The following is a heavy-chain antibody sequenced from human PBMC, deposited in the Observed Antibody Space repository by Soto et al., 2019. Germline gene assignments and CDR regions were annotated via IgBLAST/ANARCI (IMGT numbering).Heavy chain of an antibody. CDR3: ATSVDTAMAPIDY. J-gene: IGHJ4*02. D-gene: IGHD5-18*01. Sequence: SETLSLTCAVSGGSISSGGYSWSWIRQPPGKGLEWIGYIYHSGSTYYNPSLKSRVTISVDRSKNQFSLKLSSVTAADTAVYYGATSVDTAMAPIDYWGQGTLVTVSS. CDR2: IYHSGST. V-gene: IGHV4-30-2*01. CDR1: GGSISSGGYS.